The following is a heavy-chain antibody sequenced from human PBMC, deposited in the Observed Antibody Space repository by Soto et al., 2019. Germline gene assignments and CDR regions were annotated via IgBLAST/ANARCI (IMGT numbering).Heavy chain of an antibody. CDR2: ISGSGGST. V-gene: IGHV3-23*01. Sequence: EVQLLESGGGLVQPGGSLRLSCAASGFTFSSYAISWVRPAPGKGREWVSAISGSGGSTYYADSVKGRFTISRDNYKNSLYLQMNSPRAEDTAVYYGAEEGSGWGELSYFDYWGQGTLVTVSS. J-gene: IGHJ4*02. CDR1: GFTFSSYA. D-gene: IGHD6-19*01. CDR3: AEEGSGWGELSYFDY.